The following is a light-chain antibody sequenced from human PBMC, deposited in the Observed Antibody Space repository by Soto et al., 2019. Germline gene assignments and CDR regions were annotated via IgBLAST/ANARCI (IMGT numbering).Light chain of an antibody. Sequence: QSVLTQPTSASGTPGQRVTISCFGSSSSIGSSAVNWYQQLPGTAPKLLIYSSNQRPSGVPDRFSGSKSGTSASLAISGLQSEDEADYFCAAWDVSLNGHVLFGGGTKLTVL. V-gene: IGLV1-44*01. J-gene: IGLJ2*01. CDR2: SSN. CDR1: SSSIGSSA. CDR3: AAWDVSLNGHVL.